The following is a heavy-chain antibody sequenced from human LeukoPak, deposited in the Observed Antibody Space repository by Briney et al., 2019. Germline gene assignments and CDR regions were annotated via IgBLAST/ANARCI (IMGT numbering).Heavy chain of an antibody. CDR2: FDPEDGET. CDR3: VTIGWRGVVFRF. CDR1: GYTLTELS. V-gene: IGHV1-24*01. D-gene: IGHD3-3*01. Sequence: ASVKVSCKVSGYTLTELSMHWVRQPPGKGLEWMGGFDPEDGETIYAQKFQRRVTMTEDTSTDIAYMELSSLRSEDTAVYYCVTIGWRGVVFRFWGQGTLVTVSS. J-gene: IGHJ4*02.